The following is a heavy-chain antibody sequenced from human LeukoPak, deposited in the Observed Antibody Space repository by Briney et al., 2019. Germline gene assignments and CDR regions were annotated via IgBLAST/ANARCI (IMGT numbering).Heavy chain of an antibody. CDR2: IDAGNGNT. D-gene: IGHD3-22*01. V-gene: IGHV1-3*01. CDR3: ARGGVPGYYYDSSGYYYHYFDY. Sequence: ASVKVSFKASGYTFTSYAMHWVRQAPGQRLEWMGWIDAGNGNTKYSQKFQGRATITRDTSASTAYMELSSLRSEDTAVYYCARGGVPGYYYDSSGYYYHYFDYWGQGILVTVSS. CDR1: GYTFTSYA. J-gene: IGHJ4*02.